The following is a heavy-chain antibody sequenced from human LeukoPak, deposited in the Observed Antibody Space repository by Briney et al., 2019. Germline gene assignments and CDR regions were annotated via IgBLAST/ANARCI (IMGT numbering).Heavy chain of an antibody. V-gene: IGHV3-66*02. CDR2: IYSGGST. CDR3: ARDRRDGYNYGIFDY. Sequence: GGSLRLSCAASGFTVSSNYMSWVRQAPGKGLERVSVIYSGGSTYYADSVKGRFTISRDNSKNTLYLQMNSLRAEDTAVYYCARDRRDGYNYGIFDYWGQGTLVTISS. D-gene: IGHD5-24*01. J-gene: IGHJ4*02. CDR1: GFTVSSNY.